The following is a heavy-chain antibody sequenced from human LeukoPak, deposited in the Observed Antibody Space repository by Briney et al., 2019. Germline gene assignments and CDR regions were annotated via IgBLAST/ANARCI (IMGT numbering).Heavy chain of an antibody. V-gene: IGHV1-2*02. J-gene: IGHJ4*02. Sequence: ASVKVSCKASGYTLTDYYMHWVRQAPGQGLEWMGWINPNSGDTNCAQKFQGRVTMTRDTSISTAYMELSRLRSDDTAVYYCVRDGNFDYWGQGTLVTVSS. CDR1: GYTLTDYY. CDR2: INPNSGDT. CDR3: VRDGNFDY.